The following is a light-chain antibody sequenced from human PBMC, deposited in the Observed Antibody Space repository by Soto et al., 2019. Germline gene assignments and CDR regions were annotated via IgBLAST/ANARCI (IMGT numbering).Light chain of an antibody. CDR3: TSYRSSTLFV. CDR1: SSDVDTYNY. Sequence: QSALTQPASVSGSPGQSIAISCTGTSSDVDTYNYVSWYQQHPGKVPKLIIYDVTNRPSGVSNRFSGSKSGNTASLTISGLQAEDEADYYCTSYRSSTLFVFGTGTKLTVL. J-gene: IGLJ1*01. CDR2: DVT. V-gene: IGLV2-14*03.